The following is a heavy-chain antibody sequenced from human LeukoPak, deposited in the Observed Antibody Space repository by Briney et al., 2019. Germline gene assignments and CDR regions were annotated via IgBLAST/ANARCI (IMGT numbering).Heavy chain of an antibody. J-gene: IGHJ4*02. V-gene: IGHV3-21*01. CDR1: GFTFSSYS. CDR2: ISSSSSYI. Sequence: MSGGSLRLSCAASGFTFSSYSMSWVRQAPGKGLEWVSSISSSSSYIYYADSVKGRFTISRDKAKNSLYLQMNSLRAEDTAIYYCAREGMVATFDYWGQGTLVTVSS. D-gene: IGHD5-12*01. CDR3: AREGMVATFDY.